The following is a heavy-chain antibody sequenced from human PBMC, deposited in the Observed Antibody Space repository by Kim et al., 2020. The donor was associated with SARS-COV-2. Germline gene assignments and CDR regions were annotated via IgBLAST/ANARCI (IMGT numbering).Heavy chain of an antibody. J-gene: IGHJ5*01. CDR3: ARLDTKTTWGRFPS. V-gene: IGHV4-61*01. CDR1: AGSVSSGSYH. Sequence: SETLSLTCTVSAGSVSSGSYHWSWIRQPPGKGLEWIGYIYNTGSTNYNPSLKSRVTISVDTSKNQFSLKLSSVTAADTAVYYCARLDTKTTWGRFPSWGQGTLVTVSS. CDR2: IYNTGST. D-gene: IGHD4-17*01.